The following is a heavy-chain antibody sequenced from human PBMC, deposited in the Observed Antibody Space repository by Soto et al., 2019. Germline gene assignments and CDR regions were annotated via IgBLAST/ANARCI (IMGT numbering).Heavy chain of an antibody. CDR3: ARGLTYYYDSSGYYYDYYYYGMDV. D-gene: IGHD3-22*01. J-gene: IGHJ6*02. V-gene: IGHV1-18*01. Sequence: ASVKVSCKASGYTFTSYGSSWGRQAPGQGLEWMGWISAYNGNTNYAQKLQGRVTMTTDTSTSTAYMELRSLRSDDTAVYYCARGLTYYYDSSGYYYDYYYYGMDVWGQGTTVTVSS. CDR2: ISAYNGNT. CDR1: GYTFTSYG.